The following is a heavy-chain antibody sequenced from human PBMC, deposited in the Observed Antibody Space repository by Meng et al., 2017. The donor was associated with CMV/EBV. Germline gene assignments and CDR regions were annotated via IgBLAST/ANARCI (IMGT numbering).Heavy chain of an antibody. CDR1: GGTFSSYA. CDR2: IIPIFGTA. J-gene: IGHJ4*02. V-gene: IGHV1-69*05. Sequence: SVKVSCKASGGTFSSYAIIWVRQAPGQGLEWMGGIIPIFGTANYAKKFQGRVTITTDESTSTAYMELSSLRSEDTAVYYCAREYRDGYNYGFDYWGQGTLVTVSS. D-gene: IGHD5-24*01. CDR3: AREYRDGYNYGFDY.